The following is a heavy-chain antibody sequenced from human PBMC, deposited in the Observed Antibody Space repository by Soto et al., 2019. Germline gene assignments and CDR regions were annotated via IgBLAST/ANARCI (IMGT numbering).Heavy chain of an antibody. V-gene: IGHV3-30-3*01. CDR3: ARDMRVGFVVVTDEYFQH. CDR1: GFTFSSYA. Sequence: PGGSLRLSCSASGFTFSSYAMHWVRQAPCKGLEWVAVISYDGSNKYYADSVKGRFTISRDNSKNTLYLQMNSLRAEDTAVYYCARDMRVGFVVVTDEYFQHWGQGTLVTVSS. J-gene: IGHJ1*01. D-gene: IGHD2-21*02. CDR2: ISYDGSNK.